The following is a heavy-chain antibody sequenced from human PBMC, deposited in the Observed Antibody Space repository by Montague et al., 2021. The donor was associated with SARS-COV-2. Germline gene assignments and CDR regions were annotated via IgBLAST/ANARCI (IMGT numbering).Heavy chain of an antibody. D-gene: IGHD2-8*01. J-gene: IGHJ4*02. Sequence: SETLSLTCTVSGGSISSSSYYWGWIRQPPGKGLEWIRSIYYSGSTYYNPSLKSRVTISVDTSKNQFSLKLSSVTAADTAVYYCATITLGYCTNGVCQPPDYWGQGTLVTVSS. CDR3: ATITLGYCTNGVCQPPDY. CDR2: IYYSGST. CDR1: GGSISSSSYY. V-gene: IGHV4-39*01.